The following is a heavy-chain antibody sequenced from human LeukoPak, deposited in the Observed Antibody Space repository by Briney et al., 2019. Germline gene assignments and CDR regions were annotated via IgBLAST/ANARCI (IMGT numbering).Heavy chain of an antibody. Sequence: SETLSLTCTVSGYSLSSDYSWGWIRQPPGKGLEWIGSIYHSGSTYYNPSLKSRVTISVDTSKNQFSLKLSSVTAADTAVYYCARHDSSGYYGDYWGQGTLVTVSS. V-gene: IGHV4-38-2*02. CDR2: IYHSGST. CDR3: ARHDSSGYYGDY. CDR1: GYSLSSDYS. D-gene: IGHD3-22*01. J-gene: IGHJ4*02.